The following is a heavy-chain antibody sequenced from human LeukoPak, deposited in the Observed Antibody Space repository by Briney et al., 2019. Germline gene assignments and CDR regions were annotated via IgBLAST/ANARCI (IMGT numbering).Heavy chain of an antibody. Sequence: GGSLRLSCAASGFTFSSYELNWVRQAPGKGLEWVSYISSSGSTIKYADSVKGRFTISRGNAKNSLYLQMNSLRAEDTAVYYCAELGITMIGGVWGKGTTVTISS. D-gene: IGHD3-10*02. V-gene: IGHV3-48*03. CDR1: GFTFSSYE. J-gene: IGHJ6*04. CDR3: AELGITMIGGV. CDR2: ISSSGSTI.